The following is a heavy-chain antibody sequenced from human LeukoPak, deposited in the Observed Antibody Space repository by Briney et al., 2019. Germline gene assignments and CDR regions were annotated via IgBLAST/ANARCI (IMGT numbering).Heavy chain of an antibody. CDR3: AKAQWVAARPNWFDP. CDR2: ISGSGGST. Sequence: GGSLRLSCAASGFTFSSYAMSWVPQAPGKGLEWVSAISGSGGSTYYADSVKGRFTISRDNSKNTLYLQMNSLRAEDTAVYCCAKAQWVAARPNWFDPWGQGTLVTVSS. D-gene: IGHD6-6*01. CDR1: GFTFSSYA. V-gene: IGHV3-23*01. J-gene: IGHJ5*02.